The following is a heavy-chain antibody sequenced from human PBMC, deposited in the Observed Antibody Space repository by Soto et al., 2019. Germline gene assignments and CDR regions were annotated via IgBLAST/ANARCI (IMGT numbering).Heavy chain of an antibody. D-gene: IGHD5-18*01. CDR3: ARAPGQLWPN. Sequence: GGSLRLSCAASGFTFSNYPMTWVRQAPGKGLEWVSSISSSSSYIYYADSVKGRFTISRDNAKNSLYLQMNSLRAEDTAVYYCARAPGQLWPNWGQGTLVTVSS. J-gene: IGHJ4*02. CDR2: ISSSSSYI. V-gene: IGHV3-21*01. CDR1: GFTFSNYP.